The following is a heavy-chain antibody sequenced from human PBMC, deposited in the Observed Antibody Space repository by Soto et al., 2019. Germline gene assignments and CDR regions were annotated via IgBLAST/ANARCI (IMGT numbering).Heavy chain of an antibody. CDR1: GFTFSSYG. CDR3: ARGMGEKEQLAAFDY. D-gene: IGHD6-13*01. V-gene: IGHV3-33*01. CDR2: IWYDGRNK. Sequence: QVQLVESGGGVVQPGRSLRLSCAASGFTFSSYGMHWVRQAPGKGLEWVAVIWYDGRNKYYADSVKGRFTISRDNSKNTLYLQMNSLRAEDTAVYYCARGMGEKEQLAAFDYWGQGTLVTVSS. J-gene: IGHJ4*02.